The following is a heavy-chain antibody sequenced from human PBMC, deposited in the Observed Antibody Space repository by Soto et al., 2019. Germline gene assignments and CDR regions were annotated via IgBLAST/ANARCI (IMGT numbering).Heavy chain of an antibody. CDR3: AREGIAVAGYYFDY. J-gene: IGHJ4*02. Sequence: EVQLVESGGGLVKPGGSLRLSCAASGFTFSSYSMNWVRQAPGKGLEWVSSISSSSSYIYYADSLKGRFTISRDNAKNSLYLQMNSLRAEDTAVYYCAREGIAVAGYYFDYWGQGTLVTVSS. D-gene: IGHD6-19*01. V-gene: IGHV3-21*01. CDR2: ISSSSSYI. CDR1: GFTFSSYS.